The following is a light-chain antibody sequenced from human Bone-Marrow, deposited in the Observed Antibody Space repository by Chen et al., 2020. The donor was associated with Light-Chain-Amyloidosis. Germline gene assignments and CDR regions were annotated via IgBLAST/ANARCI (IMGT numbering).Light chain of an antibody. V-gene: IGKV1-33*01. Sequence: DIQMTPSPSSLSASVGDRVTITCQPSQDISNSLNWYEQKPGKAPKLLIYDESNLETGVPARFSGSGSGTDFTFTISSLQPEDIATYYCQQYDNLLRFTFGPGTKVDIK. CDR1: QDISNS. CDR3: QQYDNLLRFT. J-gene: IGKJ3*01. CDR2: DES.